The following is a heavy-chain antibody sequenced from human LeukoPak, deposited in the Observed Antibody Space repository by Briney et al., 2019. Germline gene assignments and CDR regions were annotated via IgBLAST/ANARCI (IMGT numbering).Heavy chain of an antibody. CDR3: ARGVPKEMSAYDWNYVRYYYYYMDV. J-gene: IGHJ6*03. D-gene: IGHD1-7*01. Sequence: PSETLSLTCVVYGGSFSGYYWSWVRQPPGKGLEWIGEINHSGGTNYNPSLKSRVTISVDTSKNQFSLKLSSVTAADTVVYYCARGVPKEMSAYDWNYVRYYYYYMDVWGKGTTVTVSS. CDR2: INHSGGT. V-gene: IGHV4-34*01. CDR1: GGSFSGYY.